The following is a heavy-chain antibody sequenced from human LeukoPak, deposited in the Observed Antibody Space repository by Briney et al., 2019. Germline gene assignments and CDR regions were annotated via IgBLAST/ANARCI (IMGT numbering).Heavy chain of an antibody. J-gene: IGHJ4*02. CDR2: ISSSGSPI. CDR1: GFTFSSYA. CDR3: AREASCSGGSCDHFDY. V-gene: IGHV3-48*03. Sequence: PGGSLRLSCSASGFTFSSYAMHWVRQAPGKGLEWVSYISSSGSPIYHADSVKGRFTISRDNAKNSLYLQMNSLRAEDTAVYYCAREASCSGGSCDHFDYWGQGTLVTVSS. D-gene: IGHD2-15*01.